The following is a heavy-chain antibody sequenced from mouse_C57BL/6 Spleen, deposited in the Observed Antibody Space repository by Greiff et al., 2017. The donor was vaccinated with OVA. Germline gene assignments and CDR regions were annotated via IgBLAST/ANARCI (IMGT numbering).Heavy chain of an antibody. CDR2: IDPNSGGT. V-gene: IGHV1-72*01. J-gene: IGHJ2*01. D-gene: IGHD1-1*01. CDR1: GYTFTSYW. CDR3: VREGITTVVVHY. Sequence: QVQLQQPGAELVKPGASVKLSCKASGYTFTSYWMHWVKQRPGRGLEWIGRIDPNSGGTKYNEKFKSKATLTVNKPSRTAYMQLSSLTSEDSAVDYCVREGITTVVVHYWGQGTTLTVSS.